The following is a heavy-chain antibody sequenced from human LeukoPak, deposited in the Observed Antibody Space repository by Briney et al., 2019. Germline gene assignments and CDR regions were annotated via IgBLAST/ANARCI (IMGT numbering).Heavy chain of an antibody. Sequence: GGSLRLSCAASVFTFSSYRMSWVRRAPGKGLEWVATINQDGTEKYCVDCLKGRFTIYRDNAKNSLYLQMNSLRAEDTAVYYCARDGHYSIYELRFDYWGQGALVTVSS. CDR3: ARDGHYSIYELRFDY. J-gene: IGHJ4*02. CDR2: INQDGTEK. V-gene: IGHV3-7*01. D-gene: IGHD4-4*01. CDR1: VFTFSSYR.